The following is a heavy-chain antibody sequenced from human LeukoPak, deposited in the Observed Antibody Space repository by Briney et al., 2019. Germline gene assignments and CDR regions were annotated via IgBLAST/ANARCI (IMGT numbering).Heavy chain of an antibody. CDR3: AKYNSDWYDDY. J-gene: IGHJ4*02. CDR1: GFTFYSYA. Sequence: GGSLRLSCAASGFTFYSYAMTWVRQAPGKGLEWVSAISGSGGSTYYADSVKGRFTISRDNSKNTLYLQMSSLRAEDTALYYCAKYNSDWYDDYWGQGTLVTVS. CDR2: ISGSGGST. D-gene: IGHD6-19*01. V-gene: IGHV3-23*01.